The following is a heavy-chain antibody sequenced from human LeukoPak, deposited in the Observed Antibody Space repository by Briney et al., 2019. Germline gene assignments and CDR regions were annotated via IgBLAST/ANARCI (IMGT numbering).Heavy chain of an antibody. D-gene: IGHD5-18*01. CDR2: IKQDGSEK. V-gene: IGHV3-7*01. Sequence: PGGSLRLSCAASGFTFSSYWMSWVRQAPGKGLEWVANIKQDGSEKYYVDSVKGRFTISRDNAKNSLYLQMNSLRAEDTAVYYCARDPGYSYGSGYYFDYWGQGTLVTVSS. CDR1: GFTFSSYW. CDR3: ARDPGYSYGSGYYFDY. J-gene: IGHJ4*02.